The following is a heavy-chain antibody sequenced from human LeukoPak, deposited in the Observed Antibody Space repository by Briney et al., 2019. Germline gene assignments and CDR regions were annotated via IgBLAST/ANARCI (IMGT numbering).Heavy chain of an antibody. Sequence: PGGSLRLSCAASGFTFSSYSMNWVRQAPGKGLEWVSYISSSSSTIYYADSVKGRFTISRDNAKNSLYLQMNSLRAEDMAVYYCARAKIVITFGEVSPMDQWGQGTLVTVSS. J-gene: IGHJ4*02. CDR3: ARAKIVITFGEVSPMDQ. CDR1: GFTFSSYS. CDR2: ISSSSSTI. D-gene: IGHD3-16*01. V-gene: IGHV3-48*04.